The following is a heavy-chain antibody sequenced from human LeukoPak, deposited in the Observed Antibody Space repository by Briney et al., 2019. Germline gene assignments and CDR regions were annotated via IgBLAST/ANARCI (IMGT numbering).Heavy chain of an antibody. D-gene: IGHD6-19*01. Sequence: PSETLSLTCTVSGGSISSSSYYWGWIRQPPGKGLEWTGSIYYSGSTYYNPSLKSRVTISVDTSKNQFSLKLSSVTAADTAVYYCARRIGWGDYYFDYWGQGTLVTVSS. CDR2: IYYSGST. CDR3: ARRIGWGDYYFDY. J-gene: IGHJ4*02. CDR1: GGSISSSSYY. V-gene: IGHV4-39*07.